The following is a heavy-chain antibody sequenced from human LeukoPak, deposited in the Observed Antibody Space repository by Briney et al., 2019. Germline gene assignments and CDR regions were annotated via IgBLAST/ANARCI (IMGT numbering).Heavy chain of an antibody. CDR3: AKDPNYYGSGSPAY. D-gene: IGHD3-10*01. CDR2: IYYSGST. V-gene: IGHV4-39*02. J-gene: IGHJ4*02. CDR1: GGSISSSSYY. Sequence: SETLSVTCTVSGGSISSSSYYWGWIRQPSGKGLEWIGSIYYSGSTYYNPSLKSRVTISVDTSKNQFSLKLSSVTAADTAVYYCAKDPNYYGSGSPAYWGQGTLVIVSS.